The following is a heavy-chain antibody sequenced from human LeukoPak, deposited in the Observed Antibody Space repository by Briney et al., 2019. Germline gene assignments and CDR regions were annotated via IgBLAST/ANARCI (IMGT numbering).Heavy chain of an antibody. CDR2: ISSSSSTI. CDR3: ARDSYSYGHNWFDP. Sequence: GGTLRLSCAASGFTLSSYSMNWVRQAPGQGLGWVSYISSSSSTIYYADSVKGQFTISRDNAKNSLYLQMNSLRAEDTAVYYCARDSYSYGHNWFDPWGQGTLVTVSS. V-gene: IGHV3-48*04. J-gene: IGHJ5*02. CDR1: GFTLSSYS. D-gene: IGHD5-18*01.